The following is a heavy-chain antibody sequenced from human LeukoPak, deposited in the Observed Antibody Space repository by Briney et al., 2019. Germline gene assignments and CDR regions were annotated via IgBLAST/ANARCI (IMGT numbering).Heavy chain of an antibody. Sequence: QPGGSLRLSCAASGFTFDDYGMSWVRQAPGKGLEWVSGINWNSGSTGYADSVKGRFTISRDNAKNSLYLQMNSLRAEDTALYYCARDPNKAYGDQFDYWGQGTLVTVSS. D-gene: IGHD4-17*01. CDR1: GFTFDDYG. J-gene: IGHJ4*02. CDR2: INWNSGST. V-gene: IGHV3-20*04. CDR3: ARDPNKAYGDQFDY.